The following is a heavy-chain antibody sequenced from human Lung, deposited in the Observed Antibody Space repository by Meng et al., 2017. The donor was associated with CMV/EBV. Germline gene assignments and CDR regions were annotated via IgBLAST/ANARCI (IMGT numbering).Heavy chain of an antibody. Sequence: SVXVSCKASGGTSNTYTFNWVRQAPGRGLEWMGGIIPYLDESNYAQTFQGRLTITSDRSTAAFMELTSLRSEDTAVYFCAGRGPYGRVLNVWGQGTWVT. CDR1: GGTSNTYT. J-gene: IGHJ3*01. CDR3: AGRGPYGRVLNV. V-gene: IGHV1-69*10. CDR2: IIPYLDES. D-gene: IGHD3-10*01.